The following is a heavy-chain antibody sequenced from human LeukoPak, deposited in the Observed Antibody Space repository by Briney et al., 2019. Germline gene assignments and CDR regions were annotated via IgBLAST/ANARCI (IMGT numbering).Heavy chain of an antibody. CDR3: ASAPTMVRGVIYYFDY. J-gene: IGHJ4*02. V-gene: IGHV3-21*01. Sequence: PGGSLRLSCAASGFTFSSYSMNWVRQAPGKGLEWVSSISSSSSYIYYADSVKGRFTISRDNAKNSLYLQMNSLRAEDTAVYYCASAPTMVRGVIYYFDYWGQGTLVTVSS. D-gene: IGHD3-10*01. CDR2: ISSSSSYI. CDR1: GFTFSSYS.